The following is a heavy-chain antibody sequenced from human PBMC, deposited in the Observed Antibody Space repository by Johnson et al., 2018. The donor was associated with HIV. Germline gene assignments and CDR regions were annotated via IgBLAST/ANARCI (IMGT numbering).Heavy chain of an antibody. D-gene: IGHD1-1*01. J-gene: IGHJ3*02. V-gene: IGHV3-13*01. CDR3: ATSTASDALDI. Sequence: EVQLVESGGGLVQPGGSLRLSCAASGFTFSSYDMHWVRQATGKGLEWVSAIGTAGDTYYPGSVQGRFTISRENAKNSLYLQMNSLRAEDTAVYYCATSTASDALDIWGQGTMVTVSS. CDR1: GFTFSSYD. CDR2: IGTAGDT.